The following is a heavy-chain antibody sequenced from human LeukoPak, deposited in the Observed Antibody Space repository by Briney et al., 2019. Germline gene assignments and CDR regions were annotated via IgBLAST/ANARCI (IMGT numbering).Heavy chain of an antibody. CDR2: IYYSGST. D-gene: IGHD6-13*01. V-gene: IGHV4-39*01. CDR3: AAAYTSSWPNFDY. Sequence: SETLSLTCTVSGGSISSNSYYWGWIRQPPGEGLEWIGSIYYSGSTYYNPSLKSRVTISVGTSKNQFSLKLSSVTAADTALYFCAAAYTSSWPNFDYWGQGTLVTVSS. CDR1: GGSISSNSYY. J-gene: IGHJ4*02.